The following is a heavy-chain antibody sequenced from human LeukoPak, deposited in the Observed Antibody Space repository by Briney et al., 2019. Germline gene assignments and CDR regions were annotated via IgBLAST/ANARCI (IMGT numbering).Heavy chain of an antibody. V-gene: IGHV1-18*01. Sequence: GASVKVSCKASGYTFTSYEISWVRQAPGQGLAWMGWISVYNGNTNYAQNLQGRVTMTTDTSTSTAYMELRSLRSDDTAVYYCARNAVSCSSTSCYSFDPWGQGTLVTVSS. CDR2: ISVYNGNT. D-gene: IGHD2-2*01. CDR3: ARNAVSCSSTSCYSFDP. CDR1: GYTFTSYE. J-gene: IGHJ5*02.